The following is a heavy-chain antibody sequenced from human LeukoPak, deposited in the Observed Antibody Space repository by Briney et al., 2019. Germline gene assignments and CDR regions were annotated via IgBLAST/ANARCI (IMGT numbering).Heavy chain of an antibody. V-gene: IGHV3-21*01. J-gene: IGHJ4*02. D-gene: IGHD3-9*01. CDR2: ISSSSSYI. Sequence: GGSLRLSCAASGFTFSSYSMNWVRQAPGKGREWVSSISSSSSYIYYADSVKGRFTISRDNAKNSLYLQMNSLRAEDTAVYYCARDRVILTGYYVYWGQGTLVTVSS. CDR3: ARDRVILTGYYVY. CDR1: GFTFSSYS.